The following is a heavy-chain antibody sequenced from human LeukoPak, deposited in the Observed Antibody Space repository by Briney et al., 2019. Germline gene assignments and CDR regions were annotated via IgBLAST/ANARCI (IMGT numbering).Heavy chain of an antibody. V-gene: IGHV4-34*01. J-gene: IGHJ4*02. CDR2: INHSGST. Sequence: SETLSLTCAVYGGPFSGNYWSWIRQPPGKGLEWIGEINHSGSTNYNPSLESRVTISVDTSKNQFALKLSSVTAADTAVYYCARVKDHYFDYWGQGTLVTVSS. CDR3: ARVKDHYFDY. CDR1: GGPFSGNY.